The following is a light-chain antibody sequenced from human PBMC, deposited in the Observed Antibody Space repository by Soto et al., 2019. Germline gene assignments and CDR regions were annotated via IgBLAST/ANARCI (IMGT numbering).Light chain of an antibody. CDR2: DVS. CDR1: SSDVGCYNY. CDR3: SSYTSSSRGV. V-gene: IGLV2-14*01. Sequence: QSALTQPASVSGSPGQSITISCTGTSSDVGCYNYVSWYQQHPGKAPKLMIYDVSNRPSGVSNRFSGSKSGNTASLTISGLQAEDEADYYCSSYTSSSRGVFGGGTKLTVL. J-gene: IGLJ2*01.